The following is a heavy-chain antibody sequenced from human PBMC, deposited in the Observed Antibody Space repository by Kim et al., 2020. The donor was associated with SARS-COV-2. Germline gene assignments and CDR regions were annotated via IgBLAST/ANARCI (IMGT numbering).Heavy chain of an antibody. Sequence: GGSLRLSCAASGFTFSSYWMSWVRQAPGKGLEWVANIKQDGSEKYYVDSVKGRFTISRDNAKNSLYLQMNSLRAEDTAVYYCARDPLRYYYYFWSGHQYGMDVWGQGTTVTVSS. V-gene: IGHV3-7*01. D-gene: IGHD3-3*01. J-gene: IGHJ6*02. CDR3: ARDPLRYYYYFWSGHQYGMDV. CDR2: IKQDGSEK. CDR1: GFTFSSYW.